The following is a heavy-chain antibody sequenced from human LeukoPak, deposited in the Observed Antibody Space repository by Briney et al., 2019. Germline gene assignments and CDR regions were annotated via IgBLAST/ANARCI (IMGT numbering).Heavy chain of an antibody. CDR2: IYTSGCT. V-gene: IGHV4-61*02. J-gene: IGHJ6*03. CDR3: ARDRQDRYYYYYMDV. CDR1: GGSISSSNYC. Sequence: PSETLSLTCTVSGGSISSSNYCWGWIRQPAGKGLEWIGRIYTSGCTNYNPSLKSRVTMSVDTSKNQFSLKLSSVTAADTAVYYCARDRQDRYYYYYMDVRGKGTTVTVSS.